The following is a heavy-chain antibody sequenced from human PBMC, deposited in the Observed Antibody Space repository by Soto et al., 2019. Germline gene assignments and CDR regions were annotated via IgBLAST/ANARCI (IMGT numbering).Heavy chain of an antibody. J-gene: IGHJ4*02. Sequence: QVQLQESGPGLVKPSEALSLTCTVSGGPISSYYWGWIRQPPGKTLEWLGYVYHSGIPTYSPSLKRRVTISVDRSKNQVSLNLKSVSAADTGVYYFVSRPEGRGEGFFAYWGLGTLVTVSS. D-gene: IGHD3-10*01. V-gene: IGHV4-59*01. CDR3: VSRPEGRGEGFFAY. CDR1: GGPISSYY. CDR2: VYHSGIP.